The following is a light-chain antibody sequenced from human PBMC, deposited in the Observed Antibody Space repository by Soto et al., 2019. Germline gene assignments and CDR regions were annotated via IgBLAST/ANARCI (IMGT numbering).Light chain of an antibody. CDR2: GAS. V-gene: IGKV3D-15*01. CDR1: QSVNIY. Sequence: EIVMTQSPATLSVSPGERATLSCRASQSVNIYLAWYQQKPGQAPRLLIFGASSRATGIPARFSGSGSGTDFTLTISSLQPEDVATYYCQKYNSAPITFGQGTRLEIK. J-gene: IGKJ5*01. CDR3: QKYNSAPIT.